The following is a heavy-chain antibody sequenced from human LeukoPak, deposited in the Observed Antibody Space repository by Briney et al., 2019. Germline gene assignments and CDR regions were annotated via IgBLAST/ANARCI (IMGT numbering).Heavy chain of an antibody. J-gene: IGHJ5*02. CDR2: IYTSGST. D-gene: IGHD3-10*01. CDR3: ARDHRVTMVRGVTGWFDP. Sequence: SETLSLTCTVSGGSISSYYWSWIRQPAGKGLEWNGRIYTSGSTNYNPSLKSRVTMSVDTSKNQFSLKLSSVTAADTAVYYCARDHRVTMVRGVTGWFDPWGQGTLVTVSS. CDR1: GGSISSYY. V-gene: IGHV4-4*07.